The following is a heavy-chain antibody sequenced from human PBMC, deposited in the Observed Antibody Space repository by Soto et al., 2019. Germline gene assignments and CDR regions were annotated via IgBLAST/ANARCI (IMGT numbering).Heavy chain of an antibody. J-gene: IGHJ4*02. V-gene: IGHV4-39*01. CDR3: VSRGYNYHDFDY. CDR2: IYYSGTT. CDR1: GGSISSSSHY. D-gene: IGHD5-18*01. Sequence: SETLSLTCTVSGGSISSSSHYWDWIRQPPGKGLEWIGTIYYSGTTDYNPPLKSRVTISVDTSKNQFSLAMSSVTAADTAVYYCVSRGYNYHDFDYWGQGTLVTVSS.